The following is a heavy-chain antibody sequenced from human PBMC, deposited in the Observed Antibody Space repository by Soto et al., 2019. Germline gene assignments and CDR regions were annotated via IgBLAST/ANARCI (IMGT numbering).Heavy chain of an antibody. CDR3: AREGGKGNIVVVPAAIPGAAFNWFDP. CDR1: GYTFTSYA. Sequence: QVQLVQSGSELKKPGASVKVSCKASGYTFTSYAMNWVRQAPGQGLEWMGWINTNTGNPTYAQGFTGRFVFSLDTAVSTAYLQICSLKAEDTSVYYWAREGGKGNIVVVPAAIPGAAFNWFDPWGQGTLVTVSS. V-gene: IGHV7-4-1*01. D-gene: IGHD2-2*01. CDR2: INTNTGNP. J-gene: IGHJ5*02.